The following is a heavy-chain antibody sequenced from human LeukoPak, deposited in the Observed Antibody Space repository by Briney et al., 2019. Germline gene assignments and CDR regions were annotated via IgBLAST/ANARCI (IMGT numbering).Heavy chain of an antibody. CDR2: ISYDGSNK. Sequence: PGGSLRLSCAASGFTFSSYAMHWVRQAPGKGLEWVAVISYDGSNKYYADSVKGRFTISRDNSKNTLYLQMNSLRAEDTAVYYCARDRAARAARDAFDIWGQGTMVTVSS. J-gene: IGHJ3*02. D-gene: IGHD6-6*01. CDR3: ARDRAARAARDAFDI. CDR1: GFTFSSYA. V-gene: IGHV3-30-3*01.